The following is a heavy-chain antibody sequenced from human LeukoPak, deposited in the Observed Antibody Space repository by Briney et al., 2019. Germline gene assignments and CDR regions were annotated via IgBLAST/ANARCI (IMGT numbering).Heavy chain of an antibody. J-gene: IGHJ6*04. D-gene: IGHD6-19*01. CDR1: GGSISSYY. CDR2: IYYSGST. CDR3: ARDLGIAVAGNYYYYGMDV. V-gene: IGHV4-59*01. Sequence: SETLSLTCTVSGGSISSYYWSWIRQPPGKGMERMGYIYYSGSTNYNPSLKGGVTISVDTSKNQFSLKLSSVTAADTAVYYCARDLGIAVAGNYYYYGMDVWGKGTTVTVSS.